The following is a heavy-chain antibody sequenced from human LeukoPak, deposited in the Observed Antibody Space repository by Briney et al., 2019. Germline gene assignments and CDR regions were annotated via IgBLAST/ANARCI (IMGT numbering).Heavy chain of an antibody. CDR1: GFTFSTYW. J-gene: IGHJ4*02. CDR2: IKEDGTET. CDR3: AKEGRSLQTY. D-gene: IGHD5-24*01. Sequence: PGGSLRLSCAASGFTFSTYWMSWVRLAPGKGLEWVANIKEDGTETYYVDSVKGRFTISRANAKNSLYLQMNSLRVEDTAVYYCAKEGRSLQTYWGQGTLVTVSS. V-gene: IGHV3-7*03.